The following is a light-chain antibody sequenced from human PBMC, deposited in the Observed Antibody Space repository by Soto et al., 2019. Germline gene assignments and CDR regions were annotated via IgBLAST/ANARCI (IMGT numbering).Light chain of an antibody. Sequence: DIKMNQSPSTLSASVGDRVTITCRASQSMSTWLAWYQQKPGKAPNLLIYDASSLKSGVPSRFSGSGSGTEFTLTINSLQPDDFATYYCQQYDNYPLTFGGGTKVDI. CDR1: QSMSTW. V-gene: IGKV1-5*01. CDR2: DAS. J-gene: IGKJ4*01. CDR3: QQYDNYPLT.